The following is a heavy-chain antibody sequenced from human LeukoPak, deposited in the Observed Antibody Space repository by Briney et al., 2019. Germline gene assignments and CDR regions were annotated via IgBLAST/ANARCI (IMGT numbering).Heavy chain of an antibody. CDR1: GFTFSSYA. V-gene: IGHV3-23*01. CDR2: ISGSGGST. J-gene: IGHJ6*03. D-gene: IGHD6-13*01. CDR3: AEDRPSNNWSHMDV. Sequence: PGGSLRLSCAASGFTFSSYAMSWVRQAPGKGLEWVSAISGSGGSTYYADSAKGRFTISRDNSKNTLYLQMNSLRDEDTAVYYCAEDRPSNNWSHMDVWGKGTTVTVSS.